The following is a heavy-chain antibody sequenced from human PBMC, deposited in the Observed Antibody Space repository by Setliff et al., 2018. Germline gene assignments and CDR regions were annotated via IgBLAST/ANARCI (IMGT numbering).Heavy chain of an antibody. D-gene: IGHD3-3*01. J-gene: IGHJ4*02. V-gene: IGHV4-61*09. Sequence: NPSETLSLTCTVSGDSISSGSYYWTWIRQPAGKGLEWIGHFHTGGSTNYNRALRSRATIFRDSSGNNVYLHMNSLTAADSAMYYCAKAGGSGFGMDYLDSWGQGTLVTAPQ. CDR3: AKAGGSGFGMDYLDS. CDR2: FHTGGST. CDR1: GDSISSGSYY.